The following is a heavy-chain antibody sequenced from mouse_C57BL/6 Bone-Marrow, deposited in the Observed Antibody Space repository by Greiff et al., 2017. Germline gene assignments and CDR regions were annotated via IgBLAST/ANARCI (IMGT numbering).Heavy chain of an antibody. V-gene: IGHV3-8*01. D-gene: IGHD2-5*01. Sequence: EVKLQESGPGLAKPSQTLSLTCSVTGYSITSYYWTWIRKFPGNKLEYMGYISYSGSTYYNPSLKSRISITRDTSKNQYYLQLNSVTTEDTATYYCARWVYSNLYWYFDVWGTGTTVTVSS. CDR1: GYSITSYY. CDR2: ISYSGST. J-gene: IGHJ1*03. CDR3: ARWVYSNLYWYFDV.